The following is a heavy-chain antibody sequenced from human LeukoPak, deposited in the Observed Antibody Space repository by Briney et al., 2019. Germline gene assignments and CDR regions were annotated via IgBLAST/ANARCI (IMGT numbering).Heavy chain of an antibody. CDR1: ACTFSNDS. CDR2: SSSSGSYK. J-gene: IGHJ6*02. Sequence: GWSLKLSCAASACTFSNDSMKGVGQAPGKGLEWVSSSSSSGSYKFYADSVKGRFTLSRDNAKNSLYLQMNILRVEDTAVYYCARDPIRATYGHDARDYGMDVWGQGTTVTVSS. V-gene: IGHV3-21*01. CDR3: ARDPIRATYGHDARDYGMDV. D-gene: IGHD4-17*01.